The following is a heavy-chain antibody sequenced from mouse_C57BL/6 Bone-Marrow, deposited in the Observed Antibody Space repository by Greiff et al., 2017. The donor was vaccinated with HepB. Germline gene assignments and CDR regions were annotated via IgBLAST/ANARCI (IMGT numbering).Heavy chain of an antibody. V-gene: IGHV1-53*01. Sequence: QVQLQQPGTELVKPGASVKLSCKASGYTFTSYWMHWVKQRPGQGLEWIGNINPSNGGTNYNEKFKSKATLTVDKSSSTAYMQLISLTSEDSAVYYYARGAYYCGSRYFDYWGQGTTLTVSS. CDR2: INPSNGGT. CDR3: ARGAYYCGSRYFDY. CDR1: GYTFTSYW. J-gene: IGHJ2*01. D-gene: IGHD1-1*01.